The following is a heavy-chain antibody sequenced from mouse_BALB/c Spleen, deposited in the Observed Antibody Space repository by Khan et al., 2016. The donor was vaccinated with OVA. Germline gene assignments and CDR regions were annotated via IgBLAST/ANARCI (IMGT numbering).Heavy chain of an antibody. CDR2: INSDGTYT. V-gene: IGHV5-9-3*01. D-gene: IGHD1-1*01. J-gene: IGHJ3*01. Sequence: EVELVESGGGLVKPGGSLKLSCAASGFTFSTFAMSWVRQTPEKRLEWVASINSDGTYTYYLDSVKGRFTISRDNAKNTLYLQMSSLRSEDTAMYYCARHNYGPFAYWGQGTLVTVS. CDR3: ARHNYGPFAY. CDR1: GFTFSTFA.